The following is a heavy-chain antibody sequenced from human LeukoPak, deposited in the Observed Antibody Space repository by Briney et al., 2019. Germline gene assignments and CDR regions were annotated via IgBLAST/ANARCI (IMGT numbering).Heavy chain of an antibody. D-gene: IGHD3-10*01. J-gene: IGHJ4*02. CDR2: ISYDGSNK. CDR3: ARGPGKASFDY. V-gene: IGHV3-30*14. CDR1: GFTFSSYA. Sequence: GGSLRLSCAASGFTFSSYAMHWVRQAPGKGLEWVAVISYDGSNKYYADSVKGRFTISRDKSNNTLYLQMNSLRAEDTAVYYCARGPGKASFDYWGQGTLVTVSS.